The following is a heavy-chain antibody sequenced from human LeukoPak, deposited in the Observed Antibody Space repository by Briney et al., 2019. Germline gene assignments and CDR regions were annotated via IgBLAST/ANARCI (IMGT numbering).Heavy chain of an antibody. J-gene: IGHJ4*02. CDR3: ARHPAGPSASIDY. D-gene: IGHD1-26*01. V-gene: IGHV4-59*08. Sequence: SETLSLTCTVPGGSISSYYWSWIRQPPGKGLEWIGYIYYSGSTNYNPSLKSRVTISVDTSKNQFSLKLSSVTAADTAVYYCARHPAGPSASIDYWGQGTLVTVSS. CDR2: IYYSGST. CDR1: GGSISSYY.